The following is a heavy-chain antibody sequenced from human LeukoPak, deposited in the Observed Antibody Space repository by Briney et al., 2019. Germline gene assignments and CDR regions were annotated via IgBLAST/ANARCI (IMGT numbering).Heavy chain of an antibody. D-gene: IGHD3-10*01. Sequence: SETLSLTCTVSGGSISSYYWSWIRQPPGKGLEWIGYIYYSGSTNYNPSLKSRVTISVDTSKNQFSLKLSSVTAADTAVYYCARGFGEEVATKNWFDPWGQGTLVTVSS. J-gene: IGHJ5*02. CDR1: GGSISSYY. CDR3: ARGFGEEVATKNWFDP. V-gene: IGHV4-59*08. CDR2: IYYSGST.